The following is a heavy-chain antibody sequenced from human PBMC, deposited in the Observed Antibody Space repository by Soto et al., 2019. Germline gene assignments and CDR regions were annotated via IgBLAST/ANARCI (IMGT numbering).Heavy chain of an antibody. V-gene: IGHV3-7*05. CDR1: GFTFSSFW. D-gene: IGHD4-17*01. CDR3: ARPWGGYGDRFDY. CDR2: IKQDGSEK. J-gene: IGHJ4*02. Sequence: EVQLVESGGGLVQPGGSLRLSCAASGFTFSSFWMSWVRQAPGKGLEWVANIKQDGSEKNYVDSVRGRFTISRDNAKNSLYLQMNSLRAEDTAVYYCARPWGGYGDRFDYWGQGTLVTVSS.